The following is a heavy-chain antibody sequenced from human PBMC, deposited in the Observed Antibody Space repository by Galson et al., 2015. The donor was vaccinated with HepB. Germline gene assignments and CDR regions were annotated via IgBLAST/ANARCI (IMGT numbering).Heavy chain of an antibody. J-gene: IGHJ4*02. V-gene: IGHV3-21*01. D-gene: IGHD3-10*01. CDR1: GFTFSSYS. Sequence: SLRLSCAASGFTFSSYSMNWVRQAPGKGLEWVSSISSSSSYIYYADSVKGRFTISRDNAKNSLYLQMNSLRAEDTAVYYCASGTGSGSYLVDYWGQGTLVTVSS. CDR3: ASGTGSGSYLVDY. CDR2: ISSSSSYI.